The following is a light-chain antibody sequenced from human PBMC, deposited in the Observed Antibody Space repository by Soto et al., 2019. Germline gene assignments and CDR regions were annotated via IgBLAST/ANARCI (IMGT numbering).Light chain of an antibody. J-gene: IGLJ3*02. V-gene: IGLV2-8*01. Sequence: QSVLTQPASASGSPGQSVTISCTGTSSDIGAYNYVSWYQQHPGKAPKLMIHDVSNRPSGVPDRFSGSKSGNTASLTVSGLQAEDEADYYCSSYAGSNDRWVFGGGTKLTVL. CDR1: SSDIGAYNY. CDR2: DVS. CDR3: SSYAGSNDRWV.